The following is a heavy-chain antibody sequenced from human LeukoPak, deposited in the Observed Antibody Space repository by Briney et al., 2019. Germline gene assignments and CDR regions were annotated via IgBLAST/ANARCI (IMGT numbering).Heavy chain of an antibody. V-gene: IGHV4-34*09. Sequence: SETLSLTCAVYGGSFSGYYWSWIRQPPGKGLEWIGEINHSGSTNYNPSLKSRVTISVDTSKNQFSLKLSSVTAADTAVYYCARDRSVPAALRLNDLWYFDLWGRGTLVTVSS. CDR2: INHSGST. D-gene: IGHD2-2*01. J-gene: IGHJ2*01. CDR1: GGSFSGYY. CDR3: ARDRSVPAALRLNDLWYFDL.